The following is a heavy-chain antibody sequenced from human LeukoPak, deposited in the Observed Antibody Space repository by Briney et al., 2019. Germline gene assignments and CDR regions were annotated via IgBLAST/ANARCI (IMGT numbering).Heavy chain of an antibody. CDR1: GFTFDDYA. V-gene: IGHV3-43*02. Sequence: GGSLRLSCAASGFTFDDYAMHWVRQAPGKGLEWVSLISGDGNTYYADSVKGRFTISRDNSKNSLYLQMNSLRTEDTAFYYCAKAPGYYYSYYIDVWGKGTTVTVSS. J-gene: IGHJ6*03. CDR2: ISGDGNT. CDR3: AKAPGYYYSYYIDV.